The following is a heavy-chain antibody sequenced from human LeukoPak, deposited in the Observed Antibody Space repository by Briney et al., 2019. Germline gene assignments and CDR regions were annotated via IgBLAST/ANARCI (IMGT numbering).Heavy chain of an antibody. CDR3: ARQRNYGIENWFDP. CDR2: INPNSGGT. V-gene: IGHV1-2*06. CDR1: GYTFTGYY. D-gene: IGHD1-7*01. Sequence: GASVNVSCKASGYTFTGYYMHWVRQAPGQGLEWMGRINPNSGGTNYAQKFQGRVTMTRDTSISTAYMELSRLRSDDTAVYYCARQRNYGIENWFDPWGQGTLVTVSS. J-gene: IGHJ5*02.